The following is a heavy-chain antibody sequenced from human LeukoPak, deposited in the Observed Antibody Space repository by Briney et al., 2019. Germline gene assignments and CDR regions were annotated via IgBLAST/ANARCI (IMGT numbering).Heavy chain of an antibody. D-gene: IGHD1-26*01. Sequence: GGCLRPSCAASAFTVSSNFMSWVRQAPGNGMEWDSLIYGGGSTSNPNSVKGRFTISRDNSKNTLYLQMNSLRAEDTAVYYCAAGIVAAFGVFDYWGQGTLVTVSS. CDR2: IYGGGST. CDR3: AAGIVAAFGVFDY. V-gene: IGHV3-66*02. J-gene: IGHJ4*02. CDR1: AFTVSSNF.